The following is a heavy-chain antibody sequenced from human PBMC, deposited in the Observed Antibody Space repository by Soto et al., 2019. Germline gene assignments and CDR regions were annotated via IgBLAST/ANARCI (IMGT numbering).Heavy chain of an antibody. CDR2: ISAYSGNT. J-gene: IGHJ4*01. Sequence: QVQLVQSGAEVKKPGASVKVSCKASGYTFTTYGITWVRQAPGQGLEWMGWISAYSGNTNYAQKLQGRLTVTTDTSTNTAYMDLRSLRSEDTAVYYLSRVVKAGDYGDYGRYYFDYWGHGTLVTVSS. D-gene: IGHD4-17*01. V-gene: IGHV1-18*04. CDR1: GYTFTTYG. CDR3: SRVVKAGDYGDYGRYYFDY.